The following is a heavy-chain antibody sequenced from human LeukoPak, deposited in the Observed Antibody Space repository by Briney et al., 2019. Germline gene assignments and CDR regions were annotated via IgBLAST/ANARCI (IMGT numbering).Heavy chain of an antibody. D-gene: IGHD5-12*01. CDR3: ARSGYNNWFDP. V-gene: IGHV4-4*07. J-gene: IGHJ5*02. CDR1: GGSVSGYF. CDR2: IYTSGST. Sequence: SETLSLTCTVYGGSVSGYFWSWIRQPAGKGLEWIGRIYTSGSTYYNPSLKSRLTMSVDTDTSKNQFSLKLSSVTAADTAVYYCARSGYNNWFDPWGQGTLVTVSS.